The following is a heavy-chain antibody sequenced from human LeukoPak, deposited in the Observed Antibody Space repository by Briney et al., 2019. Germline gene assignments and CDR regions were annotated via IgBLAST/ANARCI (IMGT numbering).Heavy chain of an antibody. CDR3: ARDRAFDI. CDR1: GYTFTGYY. Sequence: GASVKVSCKASGYTFTGYYIHWVRQAPGQGREWRGRINPNSGGTNYAQTFQGRVTMTRETAIRTAYMELSRLRSDDTAVYYCARDRAFDIWGQGTMVTVSS. V-gene: IGHV1-2*06. J-gene: IGHJ3*02. CDR2: INPNSGGT.